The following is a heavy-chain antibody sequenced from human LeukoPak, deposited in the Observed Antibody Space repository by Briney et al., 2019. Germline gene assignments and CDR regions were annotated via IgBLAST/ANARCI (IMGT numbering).Heavy chain of an antibody. CDR3: ARGRSGYYDSSGYYSGYYGMDV. V-gene: IGHV4-30-2*01. J-gene: IGHJ6*02. D-gene: IGHD3-22*01. CDR1: GGSISSGGYY. CDR2: IYHSGST. Sequence: SETLSLTCAVSGGSISSGGYYWSWIRQPPGKGLGWIGYIYHSGSTYYNPSLKSRVTLSVDRSKNQFSLKLSSVTAADTAVYYCARGRSGYYDSSGYYSGYYGMDVWGQGTTVTVSS.